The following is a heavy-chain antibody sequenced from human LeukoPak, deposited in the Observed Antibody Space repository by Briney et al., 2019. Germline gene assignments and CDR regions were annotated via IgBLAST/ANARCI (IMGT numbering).Heavy chain of an antibody. D-gene: IGHD6-13*01. Sequence: GGSLRLSCAASEFTFSSFWMHWVRQAPGEGLVWVSRINSDGSTTTYADSVKGRFTISRDNAKNSLYLQMNSLRDEDTAVYYCARDQDSSSWFGSDYWGQGTLVTVSS. CDR3: ARDQDSSSWFGSDY. CDR1: EFTFSSFW. CDR2: INSDGSTT. J-gene: IGHJ4*02. V-gene: IGHV3-74*01.